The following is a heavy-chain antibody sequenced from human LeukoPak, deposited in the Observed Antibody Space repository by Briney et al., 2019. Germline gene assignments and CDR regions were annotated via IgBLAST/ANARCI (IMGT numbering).Heavy chain of an antibody. CDR3: AKNVLLWFGIDY. V-gene: IGHV3-23*01. Sequence: GGSLRLSCAASGFTFSSYAMSWVRQAPGKGLEWVSAISGSGGSTYYADSVKGRFTISKDNSKNTLYLQMNSPRAEDTAVYYCAKNVLLWFGIDYWGQGTLVTVSS. CDR1: GFTFSSYA. J-gene: IGHJ4*02. CDR2: ISGSGGST. D-gene: IGHD3-10*01.